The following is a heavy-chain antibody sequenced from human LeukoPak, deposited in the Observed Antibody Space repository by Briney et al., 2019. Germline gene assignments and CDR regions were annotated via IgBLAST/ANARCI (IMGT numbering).Heavy chain of an antibody. J-gene: IGHJ5*02. CDR2: IYYSGST. V-gene: IGHV4-59*01. CDR1: GGSFSGYY. D-gene: IGHD5-18*01. CDR3: ARMSYGTNLLPNWFDP. Sequence: PSETLSLTCAVYGGSFSGYYWIWIRQPPGKGLEWIGYIYYSGSTNYNPSLKSRVTISVDTSKNQFSLKLSSVTAADTAVYYCARMSYGTNLLPNWFDPWGQGTLVTVSS.